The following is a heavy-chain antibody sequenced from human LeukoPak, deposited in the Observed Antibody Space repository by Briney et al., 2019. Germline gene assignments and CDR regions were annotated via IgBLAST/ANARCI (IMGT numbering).Heavy chain of an antibody. D-gene: IGHD3-10*01. V-gene: IGHV4-38-2*02. CDR1: GYSISSGYY. CDR3: ARWGDSWRFGGSYCFDY. CDR2: IYHSGST. Sequence: SETLSLTCTVSGYSISSGYYWGWIRQPPGKGLEWIGSIYHSGSTYYNPSLKSRVTISVDTSKNQFSLKLSSVTAADTAVYYCARWGDSWRFGGSYCFDYWGQGTLVTVSS. J-gene: IGHJ4*02.